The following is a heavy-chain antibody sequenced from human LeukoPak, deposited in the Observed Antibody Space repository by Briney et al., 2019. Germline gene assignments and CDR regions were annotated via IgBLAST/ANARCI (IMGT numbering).Heavy chain of an antibody. D-gene: IGHD6-19*01. J-gene: IGHJ4*02. Sequence: PSGTLSLTCAVSGGSISSSNWWSWVRQPPGKGLEWIGEIYHSGSTNYNPSLKSRVTISVDKSKNQFSLKLSSVTAADTAVYYCARVRAGRGWLNSIYFDYWGQGTLVTVSS. CDR3: ARVRAGRGWLNSIYFDY. CDR2: IYHSGST. V-gene: IGHV4-4*02. CDR1: GGSISSSNW.